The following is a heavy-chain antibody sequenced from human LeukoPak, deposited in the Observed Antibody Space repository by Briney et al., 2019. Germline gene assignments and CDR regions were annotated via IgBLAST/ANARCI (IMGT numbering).Heavy chain of an antibody. CDR3: ASLLKPPPAIPVSTAGYYYYMDV. V-gene: IGHV1-69*05. CDR2: IIPIFGTA. J-gene: IGHJ6*03. Sequence: ASVKVSCKASGGTFSSYAISWVRQAPGQGLEWMGGIIPIFGTANYAQKFQGRVTITTDESTSTAYMELSSLRSEDTAVYYCASLLKPPPAIPVSTAGYYYYMDVWGKGTTVTVSS. CDR1: GGTFSSYA. D-gene: IGHD2-2*02.